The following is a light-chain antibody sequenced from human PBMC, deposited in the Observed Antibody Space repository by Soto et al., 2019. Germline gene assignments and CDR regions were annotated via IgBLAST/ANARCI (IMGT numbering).Light chain of an antibody. Sequence: QSALTQPPSASGTPGQRVTISCSGSSSNIGSNHVFWYQQLPGTAPKLLIYSNSQRPSGVPDRFSGSKSGTSASLASLDISGLRSEDEGDYFCASWDDSLSGVLFGGGTKVTVL. CDR1: SSNIGSNH. V-gene: IGLV1-47*02. CDR2: SNS. J-gene: IGLJ2*01. CDR3: ASWDDSLSGVL.